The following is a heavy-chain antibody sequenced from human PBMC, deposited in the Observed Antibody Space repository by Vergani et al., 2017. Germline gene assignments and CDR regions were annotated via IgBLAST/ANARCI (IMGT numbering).Heavy chain of an antibody. CDR3: ARAPQVVPAAHKPPFDY. V-gene: IGHV3-30*03. CDR2: ISYDGSNK. Sequence: VQMVESGGGLVKPGGSLRLSCVASGFTFSHYSMNWVRQAPGKGLEWVAVISYDGSNKYYADSVKGRFTISRDNSKNTLYLQMNSLRAEDTAVYYCARAPQVVPAAHKPPFDYWGQGTLVTVSS. D-gene: IGHD2-2*01. J-gene: IGHJ4*02. CDR1: GFTFSHYS.